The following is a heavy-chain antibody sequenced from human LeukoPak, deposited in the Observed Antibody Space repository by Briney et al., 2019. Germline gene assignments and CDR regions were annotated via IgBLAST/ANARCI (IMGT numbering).Heavy chain of an antibody. CDR1: GYSFTSYW. CDR2: IYPGDSDT. Sequence: GESLKISCKGSGYSFTSYWIAWVRQMPGKGLEWMGIIYPGDSDTRYSPSFQGQVTISADKSISTAYLQWSSLKASDTAMYYCARLGTYGSGSLNWFDPWGQGTLVTVSS. V-gene: IGHV5-51*01. D-gene: IGHD3-10*01. J-gene: IGHJ5*02. CDR3: ARLGTYGSGSLNWFDP.